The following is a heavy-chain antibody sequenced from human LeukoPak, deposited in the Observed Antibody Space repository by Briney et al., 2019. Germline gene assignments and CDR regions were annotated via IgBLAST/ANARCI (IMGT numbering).Heavy chain of an antibody. Sequence: SVKVSCKASGGTFSSYAISWVRQAPGQGLEWMGGIIPIFGTANYAQKFQGRVTITTDESTSTAYMELSSLRSEDTAVYYCATTRPSTKVRGHENYYCYYMDVWGKGTTVTVSS. D-gene: IGHD3-10*01. V-gene: IGHV1-69*05. CDR1: GGTFSSYA. CDR2: IIPIFGTA. J-gene: IGHJ6*03. CDR3: ATTRPSTKVRGHENYYCYYMDV.